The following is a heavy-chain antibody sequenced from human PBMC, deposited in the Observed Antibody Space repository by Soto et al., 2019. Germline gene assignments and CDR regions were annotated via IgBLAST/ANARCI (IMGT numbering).Heavy chain of an antibody. CDR2: LYYRGAT. CDR1: GGSIKNTNYH. Sequence: SETLSLTCSVSGGSIKNTNYHRGWIRQRPGKGLEGIGTLYYRGATDYNPSLKTRVTISADTSKNQLSLNLSSVTAADTAVYYCFGVMAATLDYWGQGTLVTVSS. D-gene: IGHD2-21*02. CDR3: FGVMAATLDY. J-gene: IGHJ4*01. V-gene: IGHV4-39*01.